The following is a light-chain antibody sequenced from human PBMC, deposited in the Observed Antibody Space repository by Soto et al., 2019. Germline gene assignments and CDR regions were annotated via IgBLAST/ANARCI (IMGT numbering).Light chain of an antibody. Sequence: QSVLTQPASVSGSPGQSITISCTGTSSDVGGYNYVSWYQQHPGKAPKLMIYDVSNRPSGVSNRFSGSKSGNTASLTIPGLQAEDEADYYCSSYTSSSTLNYVFGTGTKVTVL. CDR2: DVS. CDR3: SSYTSSSTLNYV. CDR1: SSDVGGYNY. J-gene: IGLJ1*01. V-gene: IGLV2-14*01.